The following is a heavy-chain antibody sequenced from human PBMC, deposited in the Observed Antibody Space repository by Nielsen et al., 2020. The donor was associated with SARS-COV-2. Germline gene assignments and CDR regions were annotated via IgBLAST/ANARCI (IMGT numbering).Heavy chain of an antibody. Sequence: GGSLRLSCAASGFTFSSFAMSWVRQAPGKGLEWVSGISGSGGNRYYADSVKGRFTTSTDTSRTTLYLQMTSLRAEDTAIYYCARSTPYGTTWYGALDSWGQGTLVSVSS. CDR2: ISGSGGNR. CDR3: ARSTPYGTTWYGALDS. J-gene: IGHJ4*02. CDR1: GFTFSSFA. V-gene: IGHV3-23*01. D-gene: IGHD6-13*01.